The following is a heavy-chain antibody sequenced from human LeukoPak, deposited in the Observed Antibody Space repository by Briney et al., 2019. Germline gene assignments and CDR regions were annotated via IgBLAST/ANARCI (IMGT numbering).Heavy chain of an antibody. CDR1: GFSFSSYE. J-gene: IGHJ4*02. V-gene: IGHV3-48*03. D-gene: IGHD3-10*01. CDR3: ARDLWFGETRFDY. CDR2: ISSSGSTI. Sequence: GGSLRLSCVVSGFSFSSYEMNWVRQAPGKGLEWVSYISSSGSTIYYADSVKGRFTISRDNAKNSLYLQMNSLRAEDTAVYYCARDLWFGETRFDYWGQGTLVTVSS.